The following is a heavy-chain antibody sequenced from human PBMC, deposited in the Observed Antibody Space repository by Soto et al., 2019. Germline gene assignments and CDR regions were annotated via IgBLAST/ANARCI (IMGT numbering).Heavy chain of an antibody. Sequence: GSLRLSYAASGFNFRSYAMSWFGQAPGKWLEWGSAISGSGVSTYYADSVKGRFTISRDNAKNSLFLQMNSLRDEDTAVYYCARHGIQVSHDVWGQGTTVTVSS. CDR3: ARHGIQVSHDV. D-gene: IGHD5-18*01. J-gene: IGHJ6*02. V-gene: IGHV3-23*01. CDR1: GFNFRSYA. CDR2: ISGSGVST.